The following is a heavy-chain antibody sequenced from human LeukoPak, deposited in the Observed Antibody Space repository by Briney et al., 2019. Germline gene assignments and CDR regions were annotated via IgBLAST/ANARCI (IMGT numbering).Heavy chain of an antibody. D-gene: IGHD1-26*01. CDR3: ASGSYYFDY. V-gene: IGHV4-59*01. Sequence: KPSETLSLTRTVSGGSISSYYWSWIRQPPGKGLEWIGYIYYSGSTNYNPSLKSRVTISVDTSKNQFSLKLSSVTAADTAVYYCASGSYYFDYWGQGTLVTVSS. CDR1: GGSISSYY. J-gene: IGHJ4*02. CDR2: IYYSGST.